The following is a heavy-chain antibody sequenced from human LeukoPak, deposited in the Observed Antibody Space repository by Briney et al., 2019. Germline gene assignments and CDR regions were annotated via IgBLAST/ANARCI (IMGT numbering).Heavy chain of an antibody. CDR2: IYYSGST. CDR1: GGSISSGDYY. V-gene: IGHV4-30-4*08. CDR3: ARWLSRHLGRSGYLYFDY. D-gene: IGHD3-3*01. Sequence: SETLSLTCTVSGGSISSGDYYWSWIRQPPGKGLEWIGYIYYSGSTYYNPSLQSRVTISVDTSKNQFSLKLSSVTAADTAVYYCARWLSRHLGRSGYLYFDYWGQGTLVTVSS. J-gene: IGHJ4*02.